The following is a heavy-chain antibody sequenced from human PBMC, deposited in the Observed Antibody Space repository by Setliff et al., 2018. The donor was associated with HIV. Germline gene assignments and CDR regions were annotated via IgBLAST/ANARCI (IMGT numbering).Heavy chain of an antibody. V-gene: IGHV3-30*04. D-gene: IGHD2-15*01. CDR3: TADLPGGISDCFDY. Sequence: GGSLRLSCAASGFTFSTFAMHWVRQAPGKGLEWVAVLSYDGSNEYAAPVKGRFSISRDDSKNTLYLQMNSLETEDTALYYCTADLPGGISDCFDYWGQGTQVTVSS. CDR2: LSYDGSNE. J-gene: IGHJ4*02. CDR1: GFTFSTFA.